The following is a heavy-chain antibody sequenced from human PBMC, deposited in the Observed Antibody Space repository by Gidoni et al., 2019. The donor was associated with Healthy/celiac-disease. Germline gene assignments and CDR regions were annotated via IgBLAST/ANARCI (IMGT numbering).Heavy chain of an antibody. CDR3: ARTYTAMAPWYYYGMDV. Sequence: VQLVESGGGLVQPGASLRLYCAASGFTVSSNYMSWVRQAPGKGLEWVSVIYSGGSTYYADSVKGRFTISRDNSKNTLYLQMNSLRAEDTAVYYCARTYTAMAPWYYYGMDVWGQGTTVTVSS. CDR1: GFTVSSNY. J-gene: IGHJ6*02. V-gene: IGHV3-66*01. D-gene: IGHD5-18*01. CDR2: IYSGGST.